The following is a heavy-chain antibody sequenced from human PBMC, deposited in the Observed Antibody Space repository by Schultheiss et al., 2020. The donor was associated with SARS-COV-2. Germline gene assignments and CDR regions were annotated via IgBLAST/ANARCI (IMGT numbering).Heavy chain of an antibody. CDR1: GGSISSGGYS. Sequence: LRLSCAVSGGSISSGGYSWSWIRQPPGKGLEWIGYIYHSGSTYYNPSLKSRVTISVDRSKNQFSLKLSSVTAADTAVYYCARGVADYDILTGYYTSYYYMDVWGKGTTVTVSS. CDR2: IYHSGST. CDR3: ARGVADYDILTGYYTSYYYMDV. J-gene: IGHJ6*03. D-gene: IGHD3-9*01. V-gene: IGHV4-30-2*01.